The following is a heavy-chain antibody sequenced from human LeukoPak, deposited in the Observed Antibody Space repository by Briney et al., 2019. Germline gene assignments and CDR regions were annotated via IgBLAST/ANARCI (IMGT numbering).Heavy chain of an antibody. V-gene: IGHV4-59*02. CDR1: GGSVSSYY. CDR3: ARGGNHFDY. J-gene: IGHJ4*02. CDR2: IYYSGST. Sequence: SETLSLTCTVSGGSVSSYYWSWIRQPPGKGLEWIGSIYYSGSTNHNPSLKSRVTKSVDTSKNQFSLKLSSVTAADTAVYYCARGGNHFDYWGQGTLVTVSS. D-gene: IGHD1-14*01.